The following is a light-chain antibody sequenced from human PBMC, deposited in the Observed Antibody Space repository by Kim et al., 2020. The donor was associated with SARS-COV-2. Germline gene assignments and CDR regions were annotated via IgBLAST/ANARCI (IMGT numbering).Light chain of an antibody. J-gene: IGLJ3*02. CDR2: TNN. Sequence: GQRVTLSCSGSRSNIGSNFVNWYQHLPGTAPKLLIYTNNHRPSGVPDRFSGSKSGTSASLAISGLQSEDEADYYCATWDDSLKGVVFGGGTQLTVL. V-gene: IGLV1-44*01. CDR1: RSNIGSNF. CDR3: ATWDDSLKGVV.